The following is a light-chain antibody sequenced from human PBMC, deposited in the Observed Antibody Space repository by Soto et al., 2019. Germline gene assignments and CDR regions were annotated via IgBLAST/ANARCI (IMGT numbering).Light chain of an antibody. CDR1: QTISSW. CDR3: QQTYSTPLT. J-gene: IGKJ4*01. V-gene: IGKV1-39*01. Sequence: DIQMTQSPSTLSGSVGDRVTITCRASQTISSWLAWYQQKPGKAPKLLIYDASSLQSGVPPRFSGSGSGTDFTLSINSLQPEDFETYYCQQTYSTPLTFGGGTKVDIK. CDR2: DAS.